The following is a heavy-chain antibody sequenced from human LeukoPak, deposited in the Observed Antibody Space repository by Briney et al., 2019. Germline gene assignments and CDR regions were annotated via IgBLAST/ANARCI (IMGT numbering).Heavy chain of an antibody. D-gene: IGHD4-17*01. Sequence: PGGSLRLSCAASGFTFSSYEMSWVRQAPGKGLEWVSYISSNGDTIYYTDSVKGRFTISRDNAKNSLYLQMNSLRAEDTAVYYCARVPGVWDGDYYWGQGTLVTISS. CDR2: ISSNGDTI. V-gene: IGHV3-48*03. CDR1: GFTFSSYE. CDR3: ARVPGVWDGDYY. J-gene: IGHJ4*02.